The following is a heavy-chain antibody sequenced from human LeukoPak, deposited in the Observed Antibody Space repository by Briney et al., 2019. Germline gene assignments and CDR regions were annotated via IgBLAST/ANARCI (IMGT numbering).Heavy chain of an antibody. V-gene: IGHV1-18*01. CDR1: GYTFTSYG. CDR2: ISAYNGNT. D-gene: IGHD5-18*01. CDR3: ARRVPRIQLWAVDY. Sequence: ASVKDSCKASGYTFTSYGISWVRQAPGQGLEWMGWISAYNGNTNYAQKLQGRVTMTTDTSTSTAYMELRSLRSDATAVYYCARRVPRIQLWAVDYWGQGTLVTVSS. J-gene: IGHJ4*02.